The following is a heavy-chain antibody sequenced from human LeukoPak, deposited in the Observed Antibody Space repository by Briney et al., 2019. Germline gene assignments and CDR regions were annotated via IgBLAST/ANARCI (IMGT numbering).Heavy chain of an antibody. J-gene: IGHJ4*02. CDR1: GFTFKTAW. CDR3: AADWPWGAYPLDN. CDR2: IKSKANGETV. D-gene: IGHD3-16*01. V-gene: IGHV3-15*01. Sequence: GGSLRLSCAASGFTFKTAWMTWVRQPPGRGLEWVGFIKSKANGETVHYAVSVRGRFTISRDESTDTLYMQKNRLKTEDTAVYYCAADWPWGAYPLDNWGQGTPVTVST.